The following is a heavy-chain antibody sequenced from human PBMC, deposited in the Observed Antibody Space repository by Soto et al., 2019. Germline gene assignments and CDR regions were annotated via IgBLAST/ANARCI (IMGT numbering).Heavy chain of an antibody. D-gene: IGHD1-1*01. CDR2: ISGSGGST. CDR1: GFTLSSYA. CDR3: SKPSRAGYYCYGMNV. J-gene: IGHJ6*02. V-gene: IGHV3-23*01. Sequence: GGSLRLSWAASGFTLSSYAKSLVRQAPGKRMEWVSAISGSGGSTYYADSVKGRFTISRDNSKNTLYLQMNSLRAEDTAVYYFSKPSRAGYYCYGMNVWGQGTTVTVSS.